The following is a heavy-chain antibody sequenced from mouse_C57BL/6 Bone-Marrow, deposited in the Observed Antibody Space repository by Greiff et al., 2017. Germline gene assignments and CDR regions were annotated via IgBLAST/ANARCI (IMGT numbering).Heavy chain of an antibody. D-gene: IGHD2-5*01. Sequence: VQLQQPGAELVKPGASVKMSCKASGYTFTSYWITWVKQRPGQGLEWIGDIYPGSGSTNYNEKSKSKATLTVDTSSSTAYMQLSSLTSEDSAVYYCARPYCSNYWYFDVWGTGTTVTVSS. CDR2: IYPGSGST. CDR3: ARPYCSNYWYFDV. J-gene: IGHJ1*03. CDR1: GYTFTSYW. V-gene: IGHV1-55*01.